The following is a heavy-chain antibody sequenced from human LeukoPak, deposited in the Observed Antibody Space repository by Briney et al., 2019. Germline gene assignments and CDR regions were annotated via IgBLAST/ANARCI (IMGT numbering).Heavy chain of an antibody. CDR3: ARDSSSYYFDY. V-gene: IGHV3-66*01. J-gene: IGHJ4*02. Sequence: GGSLRLPCKASGFTVTSNHMNWVRQAPGKGLEWVSIIYTGGTTHYADSLKDRFTISRDDSINTLYLQINSLRVEDTAVYYCARDSSSYYFDYWGQGTLVTVSS. CDR1: GFTVTSNH. D-gene: IGHD6-6*01. CDR2: IYTGGTT.